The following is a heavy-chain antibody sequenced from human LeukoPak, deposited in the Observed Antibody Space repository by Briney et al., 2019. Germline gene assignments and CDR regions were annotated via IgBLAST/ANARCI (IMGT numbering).Heavy chain of an antibody. D-gene: IGHD2-15*01. CDR3: AHGSAQYYEY. CDR1: GLTLGNVW. V-gene: IGHV3-15*07. Sequence: PGGSLRLSCAVSGLTLGNVWMNWVRQAPGKGLEWVGRIRSQTAGGTTDFAAPVKGRFSISRDDSKNSLYLQMNSLTSEDTAVYYCAHGSAQYYEYWGQGTLVTVSS. J-gene: IGHJ1*01. CDR2: IRSQTAGGTT.